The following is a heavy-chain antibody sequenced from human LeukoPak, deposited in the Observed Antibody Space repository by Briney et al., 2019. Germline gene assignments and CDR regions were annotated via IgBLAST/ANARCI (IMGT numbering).Heavy chain of an antibody. CDR2: IKQDGSEK. Sequence: ETLSLTCAVYGGSFSGYYWSWVRQAPGKGLEWVANIKQDGSEKYYVDSVKGRFTISRDNAKNTLYLQMNSLRAEDTAVYYCARDGSLYWYFDLWGRGTLVTVSS. D-gene: IGHD1-26*01. J-gene: IGHJ2*01. V-gene: IGHV3-7*01. CDR1: GGSFSGYY. CDR3: ARDGSLYWYFDL.